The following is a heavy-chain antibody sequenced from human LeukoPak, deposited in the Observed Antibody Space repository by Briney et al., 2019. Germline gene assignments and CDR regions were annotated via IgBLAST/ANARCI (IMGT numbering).Heavy chain of an antibody. CDR2: ISGSSANK. V-gene: IGHV3-23*01. Sequence: GGSLRLSCAASGFIFSSYGMSWVRLAPGKGLQWVSFISGSSANKRYAESVKGRVSISRDNFKNLLYLQMDSLREEDTAVYYCALPDGVEMATIGADSQYFDYWGQGTLVTVSS. CDR1: GFIFSSYG. J-gene: IGHJ4*02. D-gene: IGHD5-24*01. CDR3: ALPDGVEMATIGADSQYFDY.